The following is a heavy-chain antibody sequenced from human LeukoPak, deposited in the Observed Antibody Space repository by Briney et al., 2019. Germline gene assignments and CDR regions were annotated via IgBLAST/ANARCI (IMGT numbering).Heavy chain of an antibody. CDR3: ATPSTAHALDI. Sequence: SETLSLTCTVSGGSISSYYWSWIRQPAGKGLEWIGRIYTSGSTNYNPFLKSRVTISLDTSKNQFSLNLTSVTAADTAVYFCATPSTAHALDIWGQGTMVTVSS. V-gene: IGHV4-4*07. CDR2: IYTSGST. CDR1: GGSISSYY. J-gene: IGHJ3*02.